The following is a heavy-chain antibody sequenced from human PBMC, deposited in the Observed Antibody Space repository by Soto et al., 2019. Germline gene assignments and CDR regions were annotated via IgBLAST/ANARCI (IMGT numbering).Heavy chain of an antibody. Sequence: QVQLVQSGAEVKKPGASVKVSCKASGYTFTSYGISWVRQAPGQGLEWMGWIRAYNGNTNYAQKLQGRVTMTTDTAKSKAYKELRSLKSDDTAVYSCAGVGLVVPACIAHHAQSNWFYPWGQGTLVTVA. D-gene: IGHD2-2*01. J-gene: IGHJ5*02. CDR1: GYTFTSYG. V-gene: IGHV1-18*01. CDR3: AGVGLVVPACIAHHAQSNWFYP. CDR2: IRAYNGNT.